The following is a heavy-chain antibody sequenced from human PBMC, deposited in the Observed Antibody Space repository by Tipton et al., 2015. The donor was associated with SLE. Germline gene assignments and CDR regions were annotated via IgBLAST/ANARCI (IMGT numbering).Heavy chain of an antibody. J-gene: IGHJ6*03. V-gene: IGHV3-30-3*01. CDR1: GFTFSSYA. CDR2: ISYDGSNK. CDR3: ARDTYMDV. Sequence: RSLRLSCAASGFTFSSYAMHWVRQAPGKGLEWVAVISYDGSNKYYADSVKGRFTISRDNSKNTLYLQMNSLRAEDTAVYYCARDTYMDVWGKGTTVTVSS.